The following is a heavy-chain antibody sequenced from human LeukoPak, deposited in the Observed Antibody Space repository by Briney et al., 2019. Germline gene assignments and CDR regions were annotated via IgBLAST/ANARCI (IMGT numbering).Heavy chain of an antibody. CDR2: IKSKIDGGTT. J-gene: IGHJ5*02. CDR3: TTARAASIVGATALDP. CDR1: GGSFSGYY. V-gene: IGHV3-15*01. D-gene: IGHD1-26*01. Sequence: LTCAVYGGSFSGYYWSWIRQPPGKGLEWVGRIKSKIDGGTTDYAAPVKGRFTISRDDSKNTLYLQMNGLKTEDTALYYCTTARAASIVGATALDPWGQGTLVTVSS.